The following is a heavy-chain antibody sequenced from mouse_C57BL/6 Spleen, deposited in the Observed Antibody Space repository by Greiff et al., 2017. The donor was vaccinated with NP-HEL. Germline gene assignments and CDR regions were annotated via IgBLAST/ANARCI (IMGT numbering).Heavy chain of an antibody. CDR1: GFSLTSYG. CDR3: ARAQLTGWYFDV. J-gene: IGHJ1*03. D-gene: IGHD4-1*01. Sequence: QVQLQQSGPGLVQPSQSLSITCTVSGFSLTSYGVHWVRQSPGKGLEWLGVIWSGGSTDYNAAFISRLSISKDNSKSQVFFKMNSLQADVTAIYYCARAQLTGWYFDVWGTGTTVTVSS. CDR2: IWSGGST. V-gene: IGHV2-2*01.